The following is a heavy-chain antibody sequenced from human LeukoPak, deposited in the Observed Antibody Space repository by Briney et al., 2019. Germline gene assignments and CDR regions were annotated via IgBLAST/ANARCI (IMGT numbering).Heavy chain of an antibody. Sequence: GSLRLSCAASGFTFSSYAMHWVRQAPGKGLEWVALISYDGINKYYADSVKGRFTISRDNSKNTLYLQMNSLRAEDTAVYYCARDYYYDSSGYYYVDYWGQGTLVTVSS. D-gene: IGHD3-22*01. V-gene: IGHV3-30-3*01. CDR1: GFTFSSYA. CDR2: ISYDGINK. J-gene: IGHJ4*01. CDR3: ARDYYYDSSGYYYVDY.